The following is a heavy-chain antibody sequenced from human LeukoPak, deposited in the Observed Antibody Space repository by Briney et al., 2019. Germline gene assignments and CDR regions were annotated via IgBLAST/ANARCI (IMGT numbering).Heavy chain of an antibody. J-gene: IGHJ6*04. CDR2: IIPIFGTA. CDR1: GGTFSSYA. D-gene: IGHD3-10*01. V-gene: IGHV1-69*13. CDR3: ARVELSGSYFYYYYGMDV. Sequence: SVKVSCKASGGTFSSYAISWVRQAPGQGLEWMGGIIPIFGTANYAQKFQGRVTITADESTSTAYMELSSLRSEDTAVYYCARVELSGSYFYYYYGMDVWGKGATVTVSS.